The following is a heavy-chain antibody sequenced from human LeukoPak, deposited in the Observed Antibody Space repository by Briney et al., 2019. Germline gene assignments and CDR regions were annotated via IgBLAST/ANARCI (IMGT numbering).Heavy chain of an antibody. CDR2: TYPGDSNT. D-gene: IGHD2-15*01. V-gene: IGHV5-51*01. Sequence: GESLKISCKGSGYIFTSYWIGWVRQMPGKGLEWMGITYPGDSNTRYSPSFQGQVTISADKSISSAYLQWSSLKASDTAMYYCVRSPACSSGTCYPNWFDPWGQGTLVTVSS. CDR1: GYIFTSYW. J-gene: IGHJ5*02. CDR3: VRSPACSSGTCYPNWFDP.